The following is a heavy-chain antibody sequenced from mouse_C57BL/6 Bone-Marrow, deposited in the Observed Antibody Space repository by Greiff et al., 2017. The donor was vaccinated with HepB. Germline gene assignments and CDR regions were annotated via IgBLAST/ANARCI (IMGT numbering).Heavy chain of an antibody. CDR2: ISNLAYSI. V-gene: IGHV5-15*01. D-gene: IGHD2-5*01. J-gene: IGHJ1*03. Sequence: EVKLMESGGGLVQPGGSLKLSCAASGFTFSDYGMAWVRQAPRKGPEWVAFISNLAYSIYYADTVTGRFTISRENAKNTLYLEMSSLRSEDTAMYYCARDYSNYGWYFDVWGTGTTVTVSS. CDR1: GFTFSDYG. CDR3: ARDYSNYGWYFDV.